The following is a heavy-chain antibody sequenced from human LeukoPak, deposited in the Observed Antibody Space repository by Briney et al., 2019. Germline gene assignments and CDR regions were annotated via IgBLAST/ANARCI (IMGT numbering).Heavy chain of an antibody. Sequence: SETLSLTCAVYGGSFSGYYWSWIRQPPGKGLEWIGYIYHSGSTYYNPSLKSRVTISVDRSKNQFSLKLSSVTAADTAVYYCARVSLYCSSTSCRGNYFDYWGQGTLVTVSS. CDR2: IYHSGST. J-gene: IGHJ4*02. CDR3: ARVSLYCSSTSCRGNYFDY. D-gene: IGHD2-2*01. V-gene: IGHV4-34*01. CDR1: GGSFSGYY.